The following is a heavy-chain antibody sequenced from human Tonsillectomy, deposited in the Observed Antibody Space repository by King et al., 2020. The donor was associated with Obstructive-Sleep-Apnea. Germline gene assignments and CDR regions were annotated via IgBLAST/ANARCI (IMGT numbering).Heavy chain of an antibody. V-gene: IGHV1-8*01. CDR1: GYTFTSYD. CDR2: MNPNSGNT. CDR3: ARGSRAPLQWLLYDNNWFDP. D-gene: IGHD3-3*01. Sequence: QLVQSGAEVKKPGASVKVSCKASGYTFTSYDINWVRQATGQGREWMGWMNPNSGNTGYAQKFQGRVTMTRNTSISTTYMELSSLRSEDTAVYYCARGSRAPLQWLLYDNNWFDPWGQGTLVTVSS. J-gene: IGHJ5*02.